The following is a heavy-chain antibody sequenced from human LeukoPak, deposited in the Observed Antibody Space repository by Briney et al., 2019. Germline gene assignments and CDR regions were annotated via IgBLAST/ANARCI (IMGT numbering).Heavy chain of an antibody. CDR2: IYYSGST. V-gene: IGHV4-59*01. CDR1: GGSISSYY. J-gene: IGHJ4*02. CDR3: ARDSCGWPLGY. Sequence: VKPSETLSLTCTVSGGSISSYYWSWIRQPPGKGLEWIGYIYYSGSTNYNPSLKSRVTISVDTSKNQFSLKLSSVTAADTAVYYCARDSCGWPLGYWGQGTLVTVSS. D-gene: IGHD6-19*01.